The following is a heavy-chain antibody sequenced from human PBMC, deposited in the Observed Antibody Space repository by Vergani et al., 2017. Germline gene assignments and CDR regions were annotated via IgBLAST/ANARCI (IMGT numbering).Heavy chain of an antibody. Sequence: QVQLVQSGAEVKKPGASVKVSCKASGYTFTGYYMHWVRQAPGQGLEWMGWINPNSGGTNYAQKFQGRVTMTRDTSISTAYMELSRLRSDDTAVYYCARVRNAITAGYYYGREVWGQGTTVTVSS. CDR3: ARVRNAITAGYYYGREV. CDR1: GYTFTGYY. D-gene: IGHD1-14*01. V-gene: IGHV1-2*02. J-gene: IGHJ6*02. CDR2: INPNSGGT.